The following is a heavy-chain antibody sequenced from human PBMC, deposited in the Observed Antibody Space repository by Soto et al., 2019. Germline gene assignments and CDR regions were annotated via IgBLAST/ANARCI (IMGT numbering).Heavy chain of an antibody. Sequence: SETLSLTCAVSGVSISSSNWWSWVRQPPGKGLEWIGEIYHSGSTNYNPSLKSRVTMSVDTSKNQFSLKLSSVTAADTAVYYCARTSRFDCWGQGTLVTVSS. J-gene: IGHJ4*02. V-gene: IGHV4-4*02. D-gene: IGHD6-6*01. CDR2: IYHSGST. CDR1: GVSISSSNW. CDR3: ARTSRFDC.